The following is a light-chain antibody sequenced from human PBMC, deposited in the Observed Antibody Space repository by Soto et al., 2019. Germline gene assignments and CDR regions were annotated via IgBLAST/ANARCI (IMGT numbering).Light chain of an antibody. CDR1: QSVSSSY. Sequence: EIGLTQSPGTLSLSPGERAALSCRASQSVSSSYLAWYQQKPGQAPRHLIYGASSRATGIPGRFSGSGSGTDFTLTVRRLEPEDVAVYYCQQYGSSPWTFGQGTKVEFK. V-gene: IGKV3-20*01. CDR2: GAS. J-gene: IGKJ1*01. CDR3: QQYGSSPWT.